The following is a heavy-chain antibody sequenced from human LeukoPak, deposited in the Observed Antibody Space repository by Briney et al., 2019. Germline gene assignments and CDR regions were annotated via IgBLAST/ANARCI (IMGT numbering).Heavy chain of an antibody. Sequence: GASVKVTCKASGYTFTSYGISWVRQAPGQGLEWMGWISAYNGNTNYAQKLQGRVTMTTDTSTSTAYMELRSLRSDDTAVCYCARAGVLWFGVSYFDAFDIWGQGTMVTVSS. J-gene: IGHJ3*02. V-gene: IGHV1-18*01. D-gene: IGHD3-10*01. CDR1: GYTFTSYG. CDR2: ISAYNGNT. CDR3: ARAGVLWFGVSYFDAFDI.